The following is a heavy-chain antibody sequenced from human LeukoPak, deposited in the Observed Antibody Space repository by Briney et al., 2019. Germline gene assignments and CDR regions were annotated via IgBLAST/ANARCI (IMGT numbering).Heavy chain of an antibody. D-gene: IGHD1-26*01. CDR2: IYYSGST. J-gene: IGHJ6*03. CDR1: GGSISSYY. Sequence: SETLSLTCTVSGGSISSYYWSWIRQPPGKGLEWIGYIYYSGSTNYNPSLKSRVTISVDTSKNQFSLRLSSVTAADTAVYYCARGGSFWVGYYYYMDVWGKGTTVTVSS. CDR3: ARGGSFWVGYYYYMDV. V-gene: IGHV4-59*01.